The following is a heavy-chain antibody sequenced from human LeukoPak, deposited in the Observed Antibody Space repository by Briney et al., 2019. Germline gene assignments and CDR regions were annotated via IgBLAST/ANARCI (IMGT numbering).Heavy chain of an antibody. CDR3: ARGFNSDY. J-gene: IGHJ4*02. V-gene: IGHV3-7*01. CDR2: KNQDGSEK. CDR1: GFAFGDYW. D-gene: IGHD5-24*01. Sequence: GGSLRLSCAASGFAFGDYWMSWVRQAPGKGLEWVANKNQDGSEKYYVDSVKGRFTISRDNAKNSLYLQMNSLRAEDTAVYYCARGFNSDYWGQGTLVTVSS.